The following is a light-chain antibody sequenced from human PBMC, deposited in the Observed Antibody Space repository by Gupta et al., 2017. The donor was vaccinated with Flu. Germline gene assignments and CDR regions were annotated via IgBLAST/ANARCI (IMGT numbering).Light chain of an antibody. V-gene: IGLV2-18*02. Sequence: QSALTQPPSVSASPGLSVTLSSTGTGSDVGTYNRVSWYRHPPCTAPKLIIYEVSNRPSGVPDRFSGSKSGNTASLTIAGLQGEDEADYYCSSYTSSYTCVFGTGTKVTVL. CDR1: GSDVGTYNR. CDR2: EVS. CDR3: SSYTSSYTCV. J-gene: IGLJ1*01.